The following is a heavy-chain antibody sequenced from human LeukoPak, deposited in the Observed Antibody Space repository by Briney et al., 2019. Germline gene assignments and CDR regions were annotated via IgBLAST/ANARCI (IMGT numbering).Heavy chain of an antibody. CDR3: ARAEWSGYCYYYYYMDV. CDR1: GFTFSSYW. CDR2: INSDGSST. J-gene: IGHJ6*03. Sequence: GGSLRLSCAASGFTFSSYWMHWVRQAPGKGLVWVSRINSDGSSTSYADSVKGRFTISRDNAKNTLYLQMNSLRAEDTAVYYCARAEWSGYCYYYYYMDVWGKGTTVTVSS. D-gene: IGHD3-3*01. V-gene: IGHV3-74*01.